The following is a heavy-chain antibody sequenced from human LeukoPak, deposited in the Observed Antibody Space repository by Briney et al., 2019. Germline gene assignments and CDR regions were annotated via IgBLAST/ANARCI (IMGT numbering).Heavy chain of an antibody. Sequence: GGSLRLSCAASGFTFDDYAMHWVRQAPGKGLEWVSVISWNSGSIGYADSVKGRFTISRDNAKNSLYLQMNSLRAEDTALYYCAKDGGYSYGVLDYWGQGTLVTVSS. CDR1: GFTFDDYA. J-gene: IGHJ4*02. D-gene: IGHD5-18*01. CDR2: ISWNSGSI. V-gene: IGHV3-9*01. CDR3: AKDGGYSYGVLDY.